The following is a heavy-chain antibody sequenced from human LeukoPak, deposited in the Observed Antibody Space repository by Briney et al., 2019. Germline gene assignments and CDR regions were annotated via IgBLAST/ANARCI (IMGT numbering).Heavy chain of an antibody. CDR2: INPNSGGT. D-gene: IGHD3-10*01. CDR3: ARAPYYYGCRGFYDL. J-gene: IGHJ5*02. V-gene: IGHV1-2*04. Sequence: ASVKVSCKASGYTLTGYYIHWVRQAPGQGLEWMGWINPNSGGTNYAQKFQGWVTMTRDTSISTTYMELGRLRSDDTAVYYCARAPYYYGCRGFYDLRGQGTPGPVSS. CDR1: GYTLTGYY.